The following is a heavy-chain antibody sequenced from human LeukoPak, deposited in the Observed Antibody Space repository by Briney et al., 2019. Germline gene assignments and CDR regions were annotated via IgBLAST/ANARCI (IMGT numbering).Heavy chain of an antibody. J-gene: IGHJ6*03. D-gene: IGHD4-17*01. CDR1: GFTFSSYG. V-gene: IGHV3-30*02. CDR2: IRYDGSNK. Sequence: KSGGSLRLSCAASGFTFSSYGMHWVRQAPGKGLEWVAFIRYDGSNKYYADSVKGRFTISRDNAKNSLYLQMNSLRAEDTAVYYCAKYYGDDPDYYYYMDVWGKGTTVTISS. CDR3: AKYYGDDPDYYYYMDV.